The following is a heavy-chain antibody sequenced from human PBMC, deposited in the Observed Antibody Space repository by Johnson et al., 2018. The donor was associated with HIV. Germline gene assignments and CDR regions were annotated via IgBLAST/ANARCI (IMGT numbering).Heavy chain of an antibody. J-gene: IGHJ3*02. CDR1: GFTFSSYA. V-gene: IGHV3-66*01. D-gene: IGHD3-22*01. CDR2: IYSGGST. Sequence: VQLVESGGGVVQPGRSLRLSCAASGFTFSSYAMHWVRQAPGKGLAWVSIIYSGGSTYYADSVQGRFTISRDNSKNTLYLQMNSLRAEDTAVYYCASVPMIVVLDGAFDIWGQGTMVTVSS. CDR3: ASVPMIVVLDGAFDI.